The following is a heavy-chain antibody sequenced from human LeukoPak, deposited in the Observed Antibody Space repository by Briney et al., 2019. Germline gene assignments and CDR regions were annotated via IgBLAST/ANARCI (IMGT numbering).Heavy chain of an antibody. Sequence: GGSLRLSCAASGFTFSSYSMNWVRQAPGKGLEWVSSISSSSSYIYYADSVKGRFTISRDNAKTSLYLKRNSLRAEDTAVYYCAREPTDCSGGSCYPGGWFDPWGQGTLVTVSS. CDR1: GFTFSSYS. V-gene: IGHV3-21*01. CDR3: AREPTDCSGGSCYPGGWFDP. CDR2: ISSSSSYI. D-gene: IGHD2-15*01. J-gene: IGHJ5*02.